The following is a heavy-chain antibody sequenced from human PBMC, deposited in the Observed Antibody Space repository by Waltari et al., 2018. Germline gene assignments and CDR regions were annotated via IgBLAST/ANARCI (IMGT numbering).Heavy chain of an antibody. Sequence: QITLKESGPTLVKPTQTLTLTCTFSGFSLSTSGVGVGWIRQPPGKALEWLALIYWNDDNRYSPSLKSRLTITKDTSKNQVVLTMTNMDPVDTATYYCAHTIFGVVIPTMNYYFDYWGQGTLVTVSS. CDR3: AHTIFGVVIPTMNYYFDY. V-gene: IGHV2-5*01. J-gene: IGHJ4*02. D-gene: IGHD3-3*01. CDR2: IYWNDDN. CDR1: GFSLSTSGVG.